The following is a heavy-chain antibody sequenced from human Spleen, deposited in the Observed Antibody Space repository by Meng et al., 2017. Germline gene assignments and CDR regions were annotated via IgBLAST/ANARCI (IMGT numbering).Heavy chain of an antibody. CDR1: VGSFSDYY. Sequence: AGLLKPEETRSRTGVSAVGSFSDYYWSWIRQPPGKGLEWIGEINHSGSTNYNPSLESRATISVDTSQNNLSLKLSSVTAADSAVYYCARGPTTMAHDFDYWGQGTLVTVSS. CDR2: INHSGST. V-gene: IGHV4-34*01. D-gene: IGHD4-11*01. J-gene: IGHJ4*02. CDR3: ARGPTTMAHDFDY.